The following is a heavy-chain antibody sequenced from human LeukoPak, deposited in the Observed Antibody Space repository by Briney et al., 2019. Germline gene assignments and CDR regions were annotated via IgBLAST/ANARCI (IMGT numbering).Heavy chain of an antibody. V-gene: IGHV3-30*02. Sequence: GGSLRLSCAASGFTFSSYGMHWVRQAPGKGLEWVAFIRYDGSNKYYADSVKGRFTISRDNSKNTLYLQMNSLRAEDTAVYYCAKDCSVAAAPDCPFDYWGQGTLATVSS. CDR3: AKDCSVAAAPDCPFDY. CDR1: GFTFSSYG. CDR2: IRYDGSNK. J-gene: IGHJ4*02. D-gene: IGHD6-13*01.